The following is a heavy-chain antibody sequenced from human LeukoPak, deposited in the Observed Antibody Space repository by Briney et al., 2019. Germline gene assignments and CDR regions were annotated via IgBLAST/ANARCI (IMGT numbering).Heavy chain of an antibody. CDR2: IIPIFGTA. D-gene: IGHD4-17*01. J-gene: IGHJ4*02. CDR3: ARSERDAAVTTDY. V-gene: IGHV1-69*13. CDR1: GGTFSSYA. Sequence: SVKVSCKASGGTFSSYAISWVRQAPGQGLEWMGGIIPIFGTANYAQKFQGRVTITADESTSTAYMELSSLRSEDTAVYYCARSERDAAVTTDYWGQGTLVTVSS.